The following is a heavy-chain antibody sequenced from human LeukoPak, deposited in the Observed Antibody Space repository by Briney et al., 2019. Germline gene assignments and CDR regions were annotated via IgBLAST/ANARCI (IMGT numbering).Heavy chain of an antibody. CDR3: ARDFRNAGDY. V-gene: IGHV3-7*01. CDR1: GFTFSTYW. CDR2: INQDGSEK. D-gene: IGHD1-14*01. J-gene: IGHJ4*02. Sequence: GSLRLSCAASGFTFSTYWINWVRQAPGKGLEWVAVINQDGSEKYYVDSVKGRFTISRDNAKNSLYLQMNSLRAEDTAVYYCARDFRNAGDYWGQGTLVTVSS.